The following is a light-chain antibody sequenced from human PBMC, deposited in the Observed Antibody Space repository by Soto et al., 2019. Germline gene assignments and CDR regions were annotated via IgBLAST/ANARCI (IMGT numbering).Light chain of an antibody. V-gene: IGLV2-8*01. J-gene: IGLJ2*01. CDR1: NSDIGNYNF. CDR2: EVN. Sequence: QSALTQPPSASGSPGQSVAISCTGTNSDIGNYNFVSWYQQHPGKAPKLMIYEVNKRPSGVPDRFSGSKSGNTASLTVSGLQPEDEADYYCSSYAGSNNLLFGGATKVTVL. CDR3: SSYAGSNNLL.